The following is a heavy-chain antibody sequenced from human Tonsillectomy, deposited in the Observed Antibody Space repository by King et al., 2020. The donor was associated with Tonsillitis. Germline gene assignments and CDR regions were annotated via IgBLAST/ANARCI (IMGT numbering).Heavy chain of an antibody. CDR3: AKDPGEIPSVDYYFDY. Sequence: VQLVESGGGVVQPGGSLKLSCAASGFIFGAYGMHWVRQAPDKGLEWVAFIRFDGSNEYHADSVKGRFTVSRDNSKNTLYLQMNSLRSEETAVYYCAKDPGEIPSVDYYFDYWGQGTLVTVSS. V-gene: IGHV3-30*02. CDR1: GFIFGAYG. CDR2: IRFDGSNE. D-gene: IGHD1-26*01. J-gene: IGHJ4*02.